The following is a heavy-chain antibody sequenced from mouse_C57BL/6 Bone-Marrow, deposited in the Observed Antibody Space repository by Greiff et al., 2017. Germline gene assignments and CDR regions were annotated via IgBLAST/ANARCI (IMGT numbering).Heavy chain of an antibody. CDR2: IDPENGDT. V-gene: IGHV14-4*01. D-gene: IGHD2-3*01. Sequence: EVQLQQSGAELVRPGASVKLSCTASGFNIKDDYMHWVKQRPEQGLEWIGWIDPENGDTEYASKFQGQATITADTSSNTAYLQLSSLTSEDTAVYYCTTFIYDGYYWFAYWGQGTLVTVSA. CDR1: GFNIKDDY. CDR3: TTFIYDGYYWFAY. J-gene: IGHJ3*01.